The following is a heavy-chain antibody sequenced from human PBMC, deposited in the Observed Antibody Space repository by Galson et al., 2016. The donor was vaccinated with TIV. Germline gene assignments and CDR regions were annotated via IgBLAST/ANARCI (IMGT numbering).Heavy chain of an antibody. CDR2: ISSGGAT. D-gene: IGHD2-21*01. CDR1: TFNVNDNY. V-gene: IGHV3-66*02. CDR3: ARERRYCGNECFLQYYYGRDV. J-gene: IGHJ6*02. Sequence: SLRLSCAASTFNVNDNYMTWVRQAPGKGLEWVSIISSGGATHYSDSVRGRFTMSRDTDKNTLYLQMTSLRAEDTAVYYCARERRYCGNECFLQYYYGRDVWGQGTPVPVSS.